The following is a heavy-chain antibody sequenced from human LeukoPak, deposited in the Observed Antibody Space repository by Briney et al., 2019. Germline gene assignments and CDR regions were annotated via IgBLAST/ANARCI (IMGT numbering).Heavy chain of an antibody. CDR1: GFTFSDYY. CDR2: ISSSGSTI. CDR3: ARWSSSWTNHYYYYYYMDV. V-gene: IGHV3-11*04. D-gene: IGHD6-13*01. J-gene: IGHJ6*03. Sequence: GGSLRLSCAASGFTFSDYYMSWIRQAPGKGLEWVSYISSSGSTIYYADSVKGRFTISRDNAKNSLYLQMNSLRAEDTAVYHCARWSSSWTNHYYYYYYMDVWGKGTTVTVSS.